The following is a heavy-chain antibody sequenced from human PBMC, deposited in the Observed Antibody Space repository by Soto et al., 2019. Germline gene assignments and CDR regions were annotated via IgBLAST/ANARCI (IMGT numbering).Heavy chain of an antibody. CDR3: ARLQFGEGFDY. Sequence: SETLSLTCAVSGGSISGGGFSWSWIRQPPGKGLEWIGYILHTGGTQYNPSLRSRVSMSVDKSKNQFSLHLTSVTAADTAVYYCARLQFGEGFDYWGQGALVTVSS. CDR2: ILHTGGT. CDR1: GGSISGGGFS. J-gene: IGHJ4*02. V-gene: IGHV4-30-2*01. D-gene: IGHD3-10*01.